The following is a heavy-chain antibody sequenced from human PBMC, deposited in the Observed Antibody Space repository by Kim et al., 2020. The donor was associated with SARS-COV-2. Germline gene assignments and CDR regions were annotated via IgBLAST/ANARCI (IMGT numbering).Heavy chain of an antibody. CDR2: T. Sequence: TKYSQKCQGRVTITRDTSASTAYMELSSLRSEDTAVYYCARSEVVITTFDYWGQGTLVTVSS. CDR3: ARSEVVITTFDY. V-gene: IGHV1-3*01. J-gene: IGHJ4*02. D-gene: IGHD3-22*01.